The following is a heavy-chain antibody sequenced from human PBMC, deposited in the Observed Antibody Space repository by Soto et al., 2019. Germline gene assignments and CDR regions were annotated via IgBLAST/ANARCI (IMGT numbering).Heavy chain of an antibody. Sequence: SETLSLTCTVSGGSVSSGAYYWTWIRQRPGKGLEWIGYIYYSGSTYYSPSLKSRLSVSLDTSKNQFSLRLSSVTAADTAMYYCARARLRAVYAFDIWGQGTMVTVSS. CDR1: GGSVSSGAYY. J-gene: IGHJ3*02. V-gene: IGHV4-31*03. CDR3: ARARLRAVYAFDI. D-gene: IGHD5-12*01. CDR2: IYYSGST.